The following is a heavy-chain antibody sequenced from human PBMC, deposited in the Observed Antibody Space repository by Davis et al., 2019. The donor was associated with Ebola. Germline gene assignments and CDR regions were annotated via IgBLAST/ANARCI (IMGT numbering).Heavy chain of an antibody. CDR2: IYYSGST. J-gene: IGHJ6*02. D-gene: IGHD2-2*02. CDR1: GGSISSYY. CDR3: ARLGGPIVVVPAAIRYYYGMDV. Sequence: SETLSLTCTVSGGSISSYYWSWIRQPPGKGLGWIGYIYYSGSTYYNPSLKSRVTISVDTSKNQFSLKLSSVTAADTAVYYCARLGGPIVVVPAAIRYYYGMDVWGQGTTVTVSS. V-gene: IGHV4-59*08.